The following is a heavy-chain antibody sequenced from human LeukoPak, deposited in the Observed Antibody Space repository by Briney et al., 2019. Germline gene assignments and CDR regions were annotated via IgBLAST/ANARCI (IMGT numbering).Heavy chain of an antibody. D-gene: IGHD2-2*01. CDR2: ISAYNGNT. J-gene: IGHJ5*02. V-gene: IGHV1-18*01. CDR3: VRNTGYCSSTSCYDWFDP. Sequence: ASVKVSCKASGYTFTSYGINWVRQAPGQALEWMGWISAYNGNTNYAQKLQGRVTMTTDTSTSTAYMELRSLRSDDTAVYYCVRNTGYCSSTSCYDWFDPWGQGTLVTVSS. CDR1: GYTFTSYG.